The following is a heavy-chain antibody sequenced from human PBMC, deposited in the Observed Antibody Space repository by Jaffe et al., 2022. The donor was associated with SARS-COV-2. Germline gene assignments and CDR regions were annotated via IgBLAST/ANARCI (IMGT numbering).Heavy chain of an antibody. CDR3: ARENNRGYTGYPFDY. CDR1: GFSLRTYN. V-gene: IGHV3-48*01. J-gene: IGHJ4*02. CDR2: ISSDSRNL. Sequence: EVQLLESGGGLVQPGGSLRLSCAASGFSLRTYNMNWVRQTPGKGLEWISHISSDSRNLYYADIVEGRFTISKDNAKNSLYLQMNSLRVEDAAVYFCARENNRGYTGYPFDYWGQGALVTVSS. D-gene: IGHD5-12*01.